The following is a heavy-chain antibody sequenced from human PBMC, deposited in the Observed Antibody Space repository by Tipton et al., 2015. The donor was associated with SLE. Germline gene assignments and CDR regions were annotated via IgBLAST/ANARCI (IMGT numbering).Heavy chain of an antibody. CDR2: IYYSGST. V-gene: IGHV4-59*01. CDR1: GGSFSGYY. J-gene: IGHJ3*02. CDR3: ARARLGRGYSYGYGAFDI. Sequence: TLSLTCAVYGGSFSGYYWSWIRQPPGKGLEWIGYIYYSGSTNYNPSLKSRVTISVDTSKNQFSLKPSSVTAADTAVYYCARARLGRGYSYGYGAFDIWGQGTIVTVSS. D-gene: IGHD5-18*01.